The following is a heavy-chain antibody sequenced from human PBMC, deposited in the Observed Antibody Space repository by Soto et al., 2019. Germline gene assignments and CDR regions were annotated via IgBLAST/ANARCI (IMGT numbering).Heavy chain of an antibody. Sequence: QVQLQESGPGLVKPSQTLSLTCTVSGGSISSGGYYWSWIRQHPGKGLEWIGYIDYSGGTYYNPSLKSRVTISVDTTKNQFSLKLSSVTAADTAVYYCARQRAMVRGDIDYWGQGTLVTVSS. CDR1: GGSISSGGYY. V-gene: IGHV4-31*03. J-gene: IGHJ4*02. CDR2: IDYSGGT. CDR3: ARQRAMVRGDIDY. D-gene: IGHD3-10*01.